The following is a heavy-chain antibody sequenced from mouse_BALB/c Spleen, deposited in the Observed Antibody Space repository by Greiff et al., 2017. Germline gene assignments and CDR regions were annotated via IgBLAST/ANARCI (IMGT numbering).Heavy chain of an antibody. V-gene: IGHV14-3*02. Sequence: VQLQQSGAELVKPGASVKLSCTASGFNIKDTYMHWVKQRPEQGLEWIGRIDPANGNTKYDPKFQGKATITADTSSNTAYLQLSSLTSEDTAVYYCAREWDYDYDWGYAMDYWGQGTSVTVSS. J-gene: IGHJ4*01. CDR1: GFNIKDTY. CDR2: IDPANGNT. D-gene: IGHD2-4*01. CDR3: AREWDYDYDWGYAMDY.